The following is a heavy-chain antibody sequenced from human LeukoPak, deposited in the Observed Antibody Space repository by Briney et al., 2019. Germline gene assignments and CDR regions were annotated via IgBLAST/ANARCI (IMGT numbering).Heavy chain of an antibody. CDR2: INPNSGGT. D-gene: IGHD3-22*01. J-gene: IGHJ4*02. CDR1: GYTFTGYY. Sequence: ASVKVSCKASGYTFTGYYMHWVRQAPGQGLEWMGRINPNSGGTNYAQKFQGRVTMTRDMSISTAYMELSRLRSDDTAVYYCARTVYYYDSSGYYDYWGQGTLVTVSS. CDR3: ARTVYYYDSSGYYDY. V-gene: IGHV1-2*06.